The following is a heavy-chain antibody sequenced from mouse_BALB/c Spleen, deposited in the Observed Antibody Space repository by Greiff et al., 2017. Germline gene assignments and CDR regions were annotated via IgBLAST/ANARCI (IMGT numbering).Heavy chain of an antibody. CDR1: GFTFSSYA. J-gene: IGHJ3*01. D-gene: IGHD1-1*01. CDR2: ISSGGST. Sequence: EVHLVESGGGLVKPGGSLKLSCAASGFTFSSYAMSWVRQTPEKRLEWVASISSGGSTYYPDSVKGRFTISRDNARNILYLQMSSLRSEDTAMYYCARGSRYEVAYWGQGTLVTVSA. CDR3: ARGSRYEVAY. V-gene: IGHV5-6-5*01.